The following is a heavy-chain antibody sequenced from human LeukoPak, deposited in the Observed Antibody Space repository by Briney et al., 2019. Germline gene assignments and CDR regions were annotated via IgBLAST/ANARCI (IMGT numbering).Heavy chain of an antibody. CDR2: ISGSGGTT. J-gene: IGHJ6*02. CDR1: GFTFSNYA. D-gene: IGHD2-15*01. Sequence: GGSLRLSCAASGFTFSNYAMSWVRQAPGKGLEWVSVISGSGGTTYYGDSVKGRFTISRDNSKNTLYLQMNSLRAEDTAVYYCAKGCSGGRCFSPEYYYYDMDVWGQGTTVTVSS. V-gene: IGHV3-23*01. CDR3: AKGCSGGRCFSPEYYYYDMDV.